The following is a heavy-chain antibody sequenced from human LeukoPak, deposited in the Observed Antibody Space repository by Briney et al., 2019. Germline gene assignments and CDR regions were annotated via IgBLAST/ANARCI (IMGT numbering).Heavy chain of an antibody. Sequence: GGSLRLSCAASGFTFSDYYMSWVRQAPGKGLEWVSYISSSSSTIYYADSVKGRFTISRDNAKNSLYLQMNSLRAEDTAVYYCARAKGSWEALYYFDYWGQGTLVTVSS. CDR3: ARAKGSWEALYYFDY. CDR1: GFTFSDYY. J-gene: IGHJ4*02. V-gene: IGHV3-11*04. CDR2: ISSSSSTI. D-gene: IGHD6-13*01.